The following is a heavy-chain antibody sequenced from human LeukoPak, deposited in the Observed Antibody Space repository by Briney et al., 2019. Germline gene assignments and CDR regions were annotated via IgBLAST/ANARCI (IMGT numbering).Heavy chain of an antibody. V-gene: IGHV4-34*01. CDR2: INHSGST. CDR1: GGSFSGYY. CDR3: ARVRSSGKPYYYYYMDV. D-gene: IGHD3-22*01. Sequence: PSETLSLTCAVYGGSFSGYYWSWIRQPPGKGLEWIGEINHSGSTNYNPSLKSRVTISVDTSKNQFSLKLSSVTAADTAVYYCARVRSSGKPYYYYYMDVWGKGTTVTVSS. J-gene: IGHJ6*03.